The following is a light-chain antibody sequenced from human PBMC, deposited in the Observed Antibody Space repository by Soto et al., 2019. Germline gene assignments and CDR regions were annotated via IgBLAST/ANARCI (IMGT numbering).Light chain of an antibody. CDR2: DAS. CDR3: QQFNTKPLT. Sequence: IQLTQSPSTLSASVGDRDTITCRASQGIGTALAWYHQRPGNSPDLLVYDASTLQSGVPSRFSGSGSETDFSLTISGLQPEDFGHYYCQQFNTKPLTFGGGTRVEIK. V-gene: IGKV1-13*02. J-gene: IGKJ4*01. CDR1: QGIGTA.